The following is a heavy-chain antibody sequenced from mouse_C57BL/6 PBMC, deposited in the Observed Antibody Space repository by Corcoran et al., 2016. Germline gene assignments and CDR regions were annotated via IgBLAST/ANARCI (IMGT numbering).Heavy chain of an antibody. V-gene: IGHV9-3*01. J-gene: IGHJ4*01. Sequence: QIQLVQSGPELKKPGETVKASCKASGYTCTTYGMSWVKQAPGKGLKRMGWINTYSGVPTYADDFKGRFAFSWETSASTADLQINNLKNEDTATYCCARKRGSIPYYAMDYWGRGNSVTVSS. CDR2: INTYSGVP. CDR1: GYTCTTYG. CDR3: ARKRGSIPYYAMDY. D-gene: IGHD1-1*01.